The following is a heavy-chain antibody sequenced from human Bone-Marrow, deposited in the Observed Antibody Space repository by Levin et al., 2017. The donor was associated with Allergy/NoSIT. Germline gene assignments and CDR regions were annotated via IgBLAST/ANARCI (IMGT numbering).Heavy chain of an antibody. D-gene: IGHD2-2*01. CDR3: ASIDIVVVPAANPGAYYYMDV. Sequence: SETLSLTCTVSGGSISSSSYYWGWIRQPPGKGLEWIGSIYYSGSTYYNPSLKSRVTISVDTSKNQFSLKLSSVTAADTAVYYCASIDIVVVPAANPGAYYYMDVWGKGTTVTVSS. CDR2: IYYSGST. J-gene: IGHJ6*03. V-gene: IGHV4-39*01. CDR1: GGSISSSSYY.